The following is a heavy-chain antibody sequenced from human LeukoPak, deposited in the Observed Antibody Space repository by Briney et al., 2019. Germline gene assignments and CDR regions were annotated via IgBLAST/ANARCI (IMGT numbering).Heavy chain of an antibody. Sequence: SETLSLTCTVSGGSISSYYWSWIRQPPGKGLEWIGYIYYSGSTNYNPSLTSRVTISVDTSKNQFSLKLSSVTAADTAVYYCARVRSYSLDFDYWGQGTLVTVSS. CDR3: ARVRSYSLDFDY. J-gene: IGHJ4*02. CDR1: GGSISSYY. D-gene: IGHD4-11*01. V-gene: IGHV4-59*01. CDR2: IYYSGST.